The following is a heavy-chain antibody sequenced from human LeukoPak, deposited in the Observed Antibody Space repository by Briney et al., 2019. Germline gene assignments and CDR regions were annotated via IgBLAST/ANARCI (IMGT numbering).Heavy chain of an antibody. V-gene: IGHV3-23*01. CDR1: GFTFSSYA. CDR2: ISGSGGST. CDR3: VGAVAGTLY. D-gene: IGHD6-19*01. J-gene: IGHJ4*02. Sequence: GGSLRLSCAASGFTFSSYAMSWVRQAPGKGLEWVSAISGSGGSTYYADSVKGRFTISRDNSKNTLYVQMNSLTVEDTAVYYCVGAVAGTLYWGQGTLVTVSS.